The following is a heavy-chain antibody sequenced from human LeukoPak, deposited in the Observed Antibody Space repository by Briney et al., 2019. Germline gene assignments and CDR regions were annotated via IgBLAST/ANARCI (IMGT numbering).Heavy chain of an antibody. J-gene: IGHJ6*03. D-gene: IGHD5-24*01. V-gene: IGHV4-59*01. Sequence: PSETLSLTCTVSGGSISNYYWSWIRQPPGKGLEWIGYIYYSGSTNYNPSLKSRVTISVDTSKNQFSLKLSSVTAADTAVYHCARASSGQRRDGYNYYYYYYMDVWGKGTTVTGSS. CDR1: GGSISNYY. CDR2: IYYSGST. CDR3: ARASSGQRRDGYNYYYYYYMDV.